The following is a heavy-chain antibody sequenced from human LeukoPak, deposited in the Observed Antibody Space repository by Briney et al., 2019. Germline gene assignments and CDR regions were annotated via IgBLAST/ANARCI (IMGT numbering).Heavy chain of an antibody. CDR1: GYTFTSNY. J-gene: IGHJ3*02. V-gene: IGHV1-46*01. D-gene: IGHD3-22*01. CDR3: AKAENYYDSSGSRDAFDI. CDR2: INPSGGST. Sequence: ASVKVSCKASGYTFTSNYIHWVRQAPGQGLEWMGIINPSGGSTSYAQKFQGRVTMTRDTSTSTVYMELSSLRSEDTAVYYCAKAENYYDSSGSRDAFDIWGQGTMVTVSS.